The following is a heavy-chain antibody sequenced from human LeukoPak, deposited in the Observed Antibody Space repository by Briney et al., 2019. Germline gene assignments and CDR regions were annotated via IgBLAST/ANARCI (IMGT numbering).Heavy chain of an antibody. D-gene: IGHD1-14*01. V-gene: IGHV3-30*18. CDR2: MSYDGSNK. CDR3: AKEGGMNYFDY. J-gene: IGHJ4*02. Sequence: PGGSLRLSCAASGFTFSSYGMHWVRQAPGKGLEWVAVMSYDGSNKYYADSVKGRFTISRDNSKNTLYLQMNSLRAEDTAVYYCAKEGGMNYFDYWGQGTLVTVSS. CDR1: GFTFSSYG.